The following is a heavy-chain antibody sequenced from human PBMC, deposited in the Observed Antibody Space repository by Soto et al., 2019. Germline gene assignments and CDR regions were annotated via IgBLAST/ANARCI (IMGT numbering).Heavy chain of an antibody. CDR1: GFTFSSYA. CDR3: AKDVTGWHRFRY. CDR2: ISGSGGST. V-gene: IGHV3-23*01. D-gene: IGHD6-19*01. J-gene: IGHJ4*02. Sequence: GGSLRLSCAASGFTFSSYAMNWVRQAPGKGLEWVSAISGSGGSTYYADSVKGRLTISRDNSKNTLYLQMNSLRAEDTAVYYCAKDVTGWHRFRYWGQGTLVTVSS.